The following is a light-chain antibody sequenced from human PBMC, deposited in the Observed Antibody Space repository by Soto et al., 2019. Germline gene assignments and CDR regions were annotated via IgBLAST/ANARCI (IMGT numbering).Light chain of an antibody. Sequence: QLVLTQSPSASASLGASVKLTCTLTSGHSNYAIAWHQQRQEKGPQYLMKLNSDGSHTKGDGIPDRFSGSSSGAERYLTISNLQSEDEADYYCQTWDTAYVVFGGGTKVTVL. CDR3: QTWDTAYVV. J-gene: IGLJ2*01. CDR2: LNSDGSH. CDR1: SGHSNYA. V-gene: IGLV4-69*01.